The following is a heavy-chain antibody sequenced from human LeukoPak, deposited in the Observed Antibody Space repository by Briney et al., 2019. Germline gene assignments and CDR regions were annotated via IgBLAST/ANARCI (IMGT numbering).Heavy chain of an antibody. V-gene: IGHV4-38-2*02. Sequence: PSETLSLTCTVSGYSISSGYYWGWIRQPPGKGLEWIGSIYHSGSTYYNPSLKSRVTISVDTSKNQFSLKLSSVTAADTAVYYCARALRYYDPFDYWGQGTLVTVSS. CDR1: GYSISSGYY. CDR3: ARALRYYDPFDY. D-gene: IGHD3-22*01. J-gene: IGHJ4*02. CDR2: IYHSGST.